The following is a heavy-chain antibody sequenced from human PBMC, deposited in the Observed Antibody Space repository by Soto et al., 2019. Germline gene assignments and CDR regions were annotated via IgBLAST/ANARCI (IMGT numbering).Heavy chain of an antibody. Sequence: XGSRRLACAAVGFTFINYAIHWVSQAPGKGLEWVAVISFDGFNKQYSDSVKGRFTISRDDSKNTLYLRMTSLRTEDTAVYYCAKDTWVTTAAGYFDSWGQGSLVTVSS. CDR3: AKDTWVTTAAGYFDS. J-gene: IGHJ4*02. V-gene: IGHV3-30*18. CDR2: ISFDGFNK. CDR1: GFTFINYA. D-gene: IGHD2-21*02.